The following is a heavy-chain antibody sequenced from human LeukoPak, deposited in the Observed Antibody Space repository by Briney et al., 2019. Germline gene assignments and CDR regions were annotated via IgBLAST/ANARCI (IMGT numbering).Heavy chain of an antibody. D-gene: IGHD3-3*01. Sequence: SETLSLTCAVYGGSFSGYYWSWIRQPPGKGLEWIGEINHSGSTNYNPSLKSRVTISVDTSKNQFSLKLSSVTAADTAVYYCTRAGGTIFGVVPLRYYFDYWGQGTLVTVSS. V-gene: IGHV4-34*01. CDR1: GGSFSGYY. CDR3: TRAGGTIFGVVPLRYYFDY. CDR2: INHSGST. J-gene: IGHJ4*02.